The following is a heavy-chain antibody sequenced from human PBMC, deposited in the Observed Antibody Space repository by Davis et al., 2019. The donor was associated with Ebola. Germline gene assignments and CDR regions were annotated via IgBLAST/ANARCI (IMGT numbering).Heavy chain of an antibody. CDR3: AKDFLREGYYYYYGMDV. V-gene: IGHV3-7*01. Sequence: GESLKISCAASGFTFSSYWMSWVRQAPGKGLEWVANIKQDGSEKYYVDSVKGRFTISRDNAKNSLYLQMNSLRAEDTAVYYCAKDFLREGYYYYYGMDVWGQGTTVTVSS. D-gene: IGHD4-17*01. J-gene: IGHJ6*02. CDR1: GFTFSSYW. CDR2: IKQDGSEK.